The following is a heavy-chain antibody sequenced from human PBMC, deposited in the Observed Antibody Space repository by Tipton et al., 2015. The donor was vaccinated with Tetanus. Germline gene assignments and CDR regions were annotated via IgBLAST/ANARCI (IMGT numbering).Heavy chain of an antibody. CDR3: AKDQTLSMVRDTRSFDY. V-gene: IGHV3-23*01. CDR2: ISGSSGST. Sequence: SLRLSCAASGFTFSTYAMSWVRQAPGKGLEWVSAISGSSGSTYYADSVKGRFTISRDNSKNTLYLQMNSLRAEDTAVYYCAKDQTLSMVRDTRSFDYWGQGTLVTVSS. J-gene: IGHJ4*02. CDR1: GFTFSTYA. D-gene: IGHD3-10*01.